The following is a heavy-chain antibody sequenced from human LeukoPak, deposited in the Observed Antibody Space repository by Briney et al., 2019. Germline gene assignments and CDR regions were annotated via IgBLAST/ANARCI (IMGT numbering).Heavy chain of an antibody. V-gene: IGHV3-33*01. CDR1: GFTFTSYG. D-gene: IGHD6-13*01. Sequence: GRSLRLSCAASGFTFTSYGMHWVRQAPGKGLEWVAIIWYDGSNKYYTASVKGRFTISRDNAKNTLYLQMNSLRAEDTAVYYCARRRAAAGLGNWFDPWGQGTLVTVSS. CDR3: ARRRAAAGLGNWFDP. J-gene: IGHJ5*02. CDR2: IWYDGSNK.